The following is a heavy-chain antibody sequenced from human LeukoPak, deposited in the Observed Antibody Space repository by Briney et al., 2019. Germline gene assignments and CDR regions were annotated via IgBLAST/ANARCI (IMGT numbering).Heavy chain of an antibody. D-gene: IGHD1-7*01. CDR2: IYYSGST. V-gene: IGHV4-39*01. Sequence: SETLSLTCIVSGGSISSSSYYWGWIRQPPGKGLEWIGNIYYSGSTYYNPSLKSRVTISVDTSKNQFSLKLSSVTAADTAVYYCARGRNWNLHFDYWGQGTLVTVSS. J-gene: IGHJ4*02. CDR3: ARGRNWNLHFDY. CDR1: GGSISSSSYY.